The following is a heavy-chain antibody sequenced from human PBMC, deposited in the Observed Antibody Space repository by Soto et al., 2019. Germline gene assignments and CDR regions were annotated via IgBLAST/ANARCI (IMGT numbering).Heavy chain of an antibody. V-gene: IGHV3-23*01. Sequence: EVQLLESGGGLVQPGGSLRLSCAASGFTFSSYAMSWVRQAPGKGLEWVSAISGSGGSTYYADSVKGRFTISRDNSKNTLYLPMNSLRAEDTAVYYCAQRDYVCGAFDIWGQGPMVTVSS. CDR1: GFTFSSYA. J-gene: IGHJ3*02. CDR3: AQRDYVCGAFDI. D-gene: IGHD3-16*01. CDR2: ISGSGGST.